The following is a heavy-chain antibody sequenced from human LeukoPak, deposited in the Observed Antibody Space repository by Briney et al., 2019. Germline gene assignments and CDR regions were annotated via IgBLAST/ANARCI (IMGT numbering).Heavy chain of an antibody. CDR1: GGSISSSSYY. Sequence: SDTLSLTCTVSGGSISSSSYYWGWIRQPPGKGLEWIGSIYYSGSTYYNPSLKSRVTISVDTSKNQFSLKLSSVTAADTAVYYCARPSFGVVTIWGQGTLVTVSS. CDR2: IYYSGST. J-gene: IGHJ4*02. D-gene: IGHD3-3*01. CDR3: ARPSFGVVTI. V-gene: IGHV4-39*01.